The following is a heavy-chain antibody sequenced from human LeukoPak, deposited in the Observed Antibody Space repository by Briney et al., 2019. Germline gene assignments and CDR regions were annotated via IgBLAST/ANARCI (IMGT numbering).Heavy chain of an antibody. CDR2: IWEDGTNI. CDR3: ARVGYNSGWYEY. D-gene: IGHD6-19*01. CDR1: GFTFSIYG. V-gene: IGHV3-33*01. Sequence: TGGSLRLSCAASGFTFSIYGMHWVRQAPGKGLEWVAVIWEDGTNIRYADSVKGRFTIPRDNSKNTLYLQMNRLRAEDTAVYYCARVGYNSGWYEYWGQGTLVTVSS. J-gene: IGHJ4*02.